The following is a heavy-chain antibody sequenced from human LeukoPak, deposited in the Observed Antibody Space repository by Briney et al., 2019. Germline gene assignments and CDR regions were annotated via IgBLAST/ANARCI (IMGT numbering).Heavy chain of an antibody. D-gene: IGHD5-12*01. CDR1: GGSISSYY. CDR2: IYYSGST. Sequence: SETLSLTCTVSGGSISSYYWSWIRQPPGKGLEWIGYIYYSGSTNYNPSLKSRVTISVDTSKNQFSLKLSSVTAADTAAYYCARVRVATISKQNWFDPWGQGTLVTVSS. V-gene: IGHV4-59*01. CDR3: ARVRVATISKQNWFDP. J-gene: IGHJ5*02.